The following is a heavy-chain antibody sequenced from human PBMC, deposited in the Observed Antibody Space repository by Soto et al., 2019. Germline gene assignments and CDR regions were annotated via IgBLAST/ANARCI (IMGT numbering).Heavy chain of an antibody. Sequence: QVQLVQSGAEVKKPGASVKVSCKASGYTFTSYGISWVRQAPGQGLEWMGWISAYNGNTNYAQKLQGRVTMTTDTSTSTAYMELRSLRSDDTAVYYCARAGPFELVVVAAISCWFDPWGQGTLVTVSS. V-gene: IGHV1-18*04. D-gene: IGHD2-15*01. CDR2: ISAYNGNT. CDR1: GYTFTSYG. CDR3: ARAGPFELVVVAAISCWFDP. J-gene: IGHJ5*02.